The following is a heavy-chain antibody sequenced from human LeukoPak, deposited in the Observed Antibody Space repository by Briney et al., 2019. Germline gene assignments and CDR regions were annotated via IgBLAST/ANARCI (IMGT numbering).Heavy chain of an antibody. CDR3: ARLGYCSSTSCYEAYYYYGMDV. J-gene: IGHJ6*02. CDR2: INSNSGGT. D-gene: IGHD2-2*01. V-gene: IGHV1-2*02. Sequence: VNVTCTASGHAFTFYYMHSVRQAPGQGMAWMGWINSNSGGTNYAQKFQGRVTMPRDTCISTAYVELNRLRSDDTAVYCCARLGYCSSTSCYEAYYYYGMDVWGQGTTVTVS. CDR1: GHAFTFYY.